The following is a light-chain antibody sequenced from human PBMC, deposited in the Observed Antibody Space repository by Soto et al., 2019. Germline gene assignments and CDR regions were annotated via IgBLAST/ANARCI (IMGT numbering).Light chain of an antibody. CDR3: GSYAASSTLV. Sequence: QSALTQPASVSGSPGQSITISCTGTSSDVGSYNLVSWYQHHPGKAPKLMIYEVSKWPSGVSNCFSGSKSGNTASLTISGLQVDDEADYYCGSYAASSTLVFGGGTKLTVL. CDR1: SSDVGSYNL. V-gene: IGLV2-23*02. J-gene: IGLJ2*01. CDR2: EVS.